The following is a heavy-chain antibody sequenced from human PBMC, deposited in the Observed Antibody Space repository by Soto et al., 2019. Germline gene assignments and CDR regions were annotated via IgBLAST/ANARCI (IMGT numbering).Heavy chain of an antibody. CDR3: ARDRWEWLRFGFPLLGYYYYGMDV. Sequence: ASVKVSCKASGYTFTGYGISWVRQAPGQGLEWMGWISAYNGNTNYAQKLQGRVTMTTDTSTSTAYMELRSLRSDDTAVYYCARDRWEWLRFGFPLLGYYYYGMDVWGQGTTVTVSS. V-gene: IGHV1-18*04. D-gene: IGHD5-12*01. CDR2: ISAYNGNT. CDR1: GYTFTGYG. J-gene: IGHJ6*02.